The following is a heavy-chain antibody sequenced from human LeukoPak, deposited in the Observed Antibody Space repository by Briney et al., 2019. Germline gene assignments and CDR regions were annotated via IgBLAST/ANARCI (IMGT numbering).Heavy chain of an antibody. CDR1: GGSISSSSSY. J-gene: IGHJ4*02. Sequence: PSETLSLTCTVSGGSISSSSSYWGWIRQPPGKGLEWIGSIYYSGSTYYNPSLKSRVTISVDTSKNQFSLKLSSVTAADTAVYYCARDVFNSYGYDYWGQGTLVTVSS. V-gene: IGHV4-39*07. CDR2: IYYSGST. D-gene: IGHD5-18*01. CDR3: ARDVFNSYGYDY.